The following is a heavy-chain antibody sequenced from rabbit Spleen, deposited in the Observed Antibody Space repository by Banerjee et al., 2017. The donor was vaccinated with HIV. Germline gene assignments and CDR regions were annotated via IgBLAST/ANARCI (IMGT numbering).Heavy chain of an antibody. V-gene: IGHV1S40*01. D-gene: IGHD4-1*01. CDR1: GFSFSSSDY. CDR2: IAGSSSGFT. J-gene: IGHJ3*01. Sequence: QSLEESGGDLVKPGASLTLTCTASGFSFSSSDYMCWVRQAPGKGLEWISCIAGSSSGFTYSATWAKGRFTISKTSSTTVTLQMTSLTAADSATYFCARDGISFVSSGWGLTRLDLWGQGTLVTV. CDR3: ARDGISFVSSGWGLTRLDL.